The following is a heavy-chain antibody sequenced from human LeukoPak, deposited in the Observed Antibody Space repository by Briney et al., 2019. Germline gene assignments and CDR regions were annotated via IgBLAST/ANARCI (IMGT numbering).Heavy chain of an antibody. CDR1: GFTFSNAW. V-gene: IGHV3-15*01. J-gene: IGHJ4*02. CDR2: IKSKTDGGTT. D-gene: IGHD2-2*01. Sequence: PGGSLRLSCAASGFTFSNAWMSWVRQAPGKGLEWVGRIKSKTDGGTTDYAAPVKGRFTISRGDSENTLYLQMNSLKTEDTAVYYCTIPPGYCSSTSCQRNDYWGQGTLVTVSS. CDR3: TIPPGYCSSTSCQRNDY.